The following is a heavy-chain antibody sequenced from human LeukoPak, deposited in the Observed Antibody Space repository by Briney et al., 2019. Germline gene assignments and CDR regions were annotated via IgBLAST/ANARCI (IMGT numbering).Heavy chain of an antibody. D-gene: IGHD6-13*01. CDR3: ARRQGSSWYGYFDY. CDR1: GGSISSSSYY. V-gene: IGHV4-39*01. Sequence: SETLSLTCTVSGGSISSSSYYWGCIRQPPGKGLEWIGSIYYSGSTYYNPSLKSRVTISVDTSKNQFSLKLSSVTAADTAVYYCARRQGSSWYGYFDYWGQGTLVTVSS. CDR2: IYYSGST. J-gene: IGHJ4*02.